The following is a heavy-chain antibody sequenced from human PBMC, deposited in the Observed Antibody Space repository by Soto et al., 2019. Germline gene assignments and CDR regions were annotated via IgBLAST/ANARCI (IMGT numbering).Heavy chain of an antibody. Sequence: GASVKVSCKASGGTFSSYAISWVRQAPGQGLEWMGGIIPIFGTANYAQKFQGRVTITADESTSTAYMELSSLRSEDTAVYYCARSHYYDSSGYYHVGYYGMGVWGQGTTVTVSS. CDR2: IIPIFGTA. J-gene: IGHJ6*02. CDR1: GGTFSSYA. V-gene: IGHV1-69*13. D-gene: IGHD3-22*01. CDR3: ARSHYYDSSGYYHVGYYGMGV.